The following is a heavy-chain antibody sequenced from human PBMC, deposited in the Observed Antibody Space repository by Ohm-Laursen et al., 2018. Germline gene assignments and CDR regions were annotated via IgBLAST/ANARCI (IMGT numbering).Heavy chain of an antibody. CDR2: IKEYGSEK. CDR1: GFTFTSYW. Sequence: SLRLSCAASGFTFTSYWMSWVRQAPGKGLEWVANIKEYGSEKNYVDSAKGRFTISRDNAKNSLFLEMNNLRAEDSALYYCVRGGRYGNFWGQGTLVTVSS. D-gene: IGHD6-13*01. V-gene: IGHV3-7*01. J-gene: IGHJ4*01. CDR3: VRGGRYGNF.